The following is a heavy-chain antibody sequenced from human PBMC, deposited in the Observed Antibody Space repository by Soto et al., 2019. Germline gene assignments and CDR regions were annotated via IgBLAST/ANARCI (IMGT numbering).Heavy chain of an antibody. J-gene: IGHJ5*02. CDR3: AGLPAGEGTWFDP. Sequence: SATLSLTCTVSGGSISSYYWSWIRQPPGKGLERIRYNYYSGSTNYNPSLKSRVTISVDTSKNQISLRQSFLFFADTSVYFCAGLPAGEGTWFDPWGQGTLVTVSS. CDR1: GGSISSYY. D-gene: IGHD2-2*01. V-gene: IGHV4-59*01. CDR2: NYYSGST.